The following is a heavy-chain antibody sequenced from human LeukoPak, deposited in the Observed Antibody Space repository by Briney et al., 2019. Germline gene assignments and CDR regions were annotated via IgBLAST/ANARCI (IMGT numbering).Heavy chain of an antibody. CDR2: IYPADSDT. CDR1: GYSLTSYW. Sequence: GESLKISCKGSGYSLTSYWIGWVRQMPGKGLEWMGIIYPADSDTKYSPSFQGQVTISVDKSISTAYLQWSSLKASDTAMYYCARHSRGGFLYYFDYWGQGTLVTVSS. V-gene: IGHV5-51*01. D-gene: IGHD1-26*01. CDR3: ARHSRGGFLYYFDY. J-gene: IGHJ4*02.